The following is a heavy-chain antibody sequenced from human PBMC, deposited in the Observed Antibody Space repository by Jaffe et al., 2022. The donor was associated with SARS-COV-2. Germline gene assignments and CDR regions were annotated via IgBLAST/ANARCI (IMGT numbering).Heavy chain of an antibody. V-gene: IGHV1-46*01. Sequence: QVQLVQSGAEVKKPGASVKVSCKASGDTFTSYYMHWVRQAPGQGLEWMGIINPNGGATSYAQKFQGTVTMTRDTSTSTVYMELSSLRSEDTAIYYCANERIRDYVGAVNIESWGQGTLVTVSS. J-gene: IGHJ4*02. CDR1: GDTFTSYY. D-gene: IGHD3-16*01. CDR3: ANERIRDYVGAVNIES. CDR2: INPNGGAT.